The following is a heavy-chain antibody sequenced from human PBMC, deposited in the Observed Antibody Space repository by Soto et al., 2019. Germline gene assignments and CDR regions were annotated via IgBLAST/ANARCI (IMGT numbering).Heavy chain of an antibody. J-gene: IGHJ6*02. D-gene: IGHD4-17*01. Sequence: PSGTVYLTSVVPGGSISSNSYYWGWIRQPPGKGLEWIGSIYYSGSTYYNPSLKSRVTISVDTSKNQFSLKLSSVTAADTAVYYCARHSDYGEDYYYYGMDVWGQGTTVTVSS. V-gene: IGHV4-39*01. CDR1: GGSISSNSYY. CDR2: IYYSGST. CDR3: ARHSDYGEDYYYYGMDV.